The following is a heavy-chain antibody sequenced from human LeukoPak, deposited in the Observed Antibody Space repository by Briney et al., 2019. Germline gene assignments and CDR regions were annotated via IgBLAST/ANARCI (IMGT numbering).Heavy chain of an antibody. Sequence: GGSLRLSCAASGFTFSNYEMNWVRQAPGKGLEWVSYISSSGGTMYYADSVKGRFTISRDNAKNSLYLQMNSLRAEDTAVYYCAKKYYDILTGSTADYYYYYMDVWGKGTTVTISS. CDR1: GFTFSNYE. CDR2: ISSSGGTM. CDR3: AKKYYDILTGSTADYYYYYMDV. D-gene: IGHD3-9*01. J-gene: IGHJ6*03. V-gene: IGHV3-48*03.